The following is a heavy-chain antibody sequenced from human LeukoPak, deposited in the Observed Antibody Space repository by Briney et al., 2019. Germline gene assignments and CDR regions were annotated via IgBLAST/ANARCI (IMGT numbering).Heavy chain of an antibody. CDR3: TTHRGYSYGYPDDY. J-gene: IGHJ4*02. CDR1: GFTFSSYS. D-gene: IGHD5-18*01. CDR2: ISSSSSTI. Sequence: GGSLRLSCAASGFTFSSYSMNWVRQAPGKGLEWVSYISSSSSTIYYADSVKGRFTISRDNAKNSLYLQMNSLRAEDTAVYYCTTHRGYSYGYPDDYWGQGTLVTVSS. V-gene: IGHV3-48*01.